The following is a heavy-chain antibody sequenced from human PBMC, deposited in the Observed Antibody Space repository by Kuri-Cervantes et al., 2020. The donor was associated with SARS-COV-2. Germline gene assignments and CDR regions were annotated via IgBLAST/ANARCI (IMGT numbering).Heavy chain of an antibody. CDR2: ISGSGGST. CDR1: GFTFSSYA. V-gene: IGHV3-23*01. J-gene: IGHJ4*02. D-gene: IGHD6-19*01. CDR3: AKHSGWYSARTGLDY. Sequence: LSLTCAASGFTFSSYAMSWVRQAPGKGLEWVSAISGSGGSTYYADSVKGRFTISRDNSKNTLYLQMNSLRAEDTAVYYCAKHSGWYSARTGLDYWGQGTLVTVSS.